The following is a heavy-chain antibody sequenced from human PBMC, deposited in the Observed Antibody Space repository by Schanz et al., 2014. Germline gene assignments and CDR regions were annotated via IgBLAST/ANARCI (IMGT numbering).Heavy chain of an antibody. CDR1: GYTFISYG. CDR3: AGTYCSSTSCYTGYYYMDV. D-gene: IGHD2-2*02. Sequence: QVQLVQSGAEVKKPGASVKVSCKASGYTFISYGITWVRQAPGQGLEWMGWINGYNGHTLYAQKFQGRVTMTTDTSTSTSYMELTSLRFDDTAVYYCAGTYCSSTSCYTGYYYMDVWGKGTTVTVSS. V-gene: IGHV1-18*01. J-gene: IGHJ6*03. CDR2: INGYNGHT.